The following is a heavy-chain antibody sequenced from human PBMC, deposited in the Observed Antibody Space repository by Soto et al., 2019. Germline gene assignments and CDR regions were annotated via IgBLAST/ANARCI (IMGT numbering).Heavy chain of an antibody. CDR3: ARDPQDYVWGSYPTAFDY. CDR2: IYHSGST. J-gene: IGHJ4*02. CDR1: GGSISSSNW. V-gene: IGHV4-4*02. Sequence: PSETLSLTCAVSGGSISSSNWWSWVRQPPGKGLEWIGEIYHSGSTNYNPSLKSRVTITVDKSKNQFSLKLSSVTAADTAVYYCARDPQDYVWGSYPTAFDYWGQGTLVTASS. D-gene: IGHD3-16*01.